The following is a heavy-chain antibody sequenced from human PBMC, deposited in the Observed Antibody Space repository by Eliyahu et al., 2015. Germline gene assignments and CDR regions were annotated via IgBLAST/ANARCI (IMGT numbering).Heavy chain of an antibody. CDR3: ARDEIKINYYDSSGYYFGYYYMDV. CDR2: XNPNSGGT. CDR1: GYTFTGYY. V-gene: IGHV1-2*02. D-gene: IGHD3-22*01. Sequence: QVQLVQSGAEVKKPGASVKVSCKASGYTFTGYYXXWVRQAPGQGLEWMGWXNPNSGGTNYAQKFQGRVTRTRDTSISTAYMELSRLRSDDTAVYYCARDEIKINYYDSSGYYFGYYYMDVWGKGTTVTVSS. J-gene: IGHJ6*03.